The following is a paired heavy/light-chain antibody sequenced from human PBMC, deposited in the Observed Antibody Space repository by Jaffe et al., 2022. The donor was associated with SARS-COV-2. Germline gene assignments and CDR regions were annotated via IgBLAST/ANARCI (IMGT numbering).Light chain of an antibody. Sequence: EIVLTQSPGTLSLSPGERATLSCRASQSINNNYLAWYQQKPGQAPRLLIYGASIRATGIPDRFSGSGSGTDFTLTIRRLEPEDFAVYSCQQYSSALSFGGGTKVEIK. CDR2: GAS. CDR1: QSINNNY. V-gene: IGKV3-20*01. J-gene: IGKJ4*01. CDR3: QQYSSALS.
Heavy chain of an antibody. V-gene: IGHV3-23*01. CDR2: ISGGRGDP. D-gene: IGHD3-9*01. J-gene: IGHJ4*02. Sequence: EVQLLESGGALVQPGGSLRLSCAASGFDFSNYAMSWVRQAPGKGLQWVSLISGGRGDPYYPDSVKGRFSISRDNSRNTIYLQMNRLRAEDTAIYYCARHACSGYSCDYVVHWGQGTLVTVS. CDR3: ARHACSGYSCDYVVH. CDR1: GFDFSNYA.